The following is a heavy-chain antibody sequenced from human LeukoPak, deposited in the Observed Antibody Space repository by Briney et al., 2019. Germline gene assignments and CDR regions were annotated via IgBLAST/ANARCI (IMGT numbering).Heavy chain of an antibody. CDR2: ISSSSSYI. Sequence: GGSLRLSCAASGFTFSSYDMHWVRRAPGKGLEWVSSISSSSSYIYYADSVKGRFTISRDNAKNSLYLQMNSLRAEDTAVYYCARDRGSTAGGYWGQGTLVTVSS. D-gene: IGHD6-13*01. CDR1: GFTFSSYD. J-gene: IGHJ4*02. CDR3: ARDRGSTAGGY. V-gene: IGHV3-21*01.